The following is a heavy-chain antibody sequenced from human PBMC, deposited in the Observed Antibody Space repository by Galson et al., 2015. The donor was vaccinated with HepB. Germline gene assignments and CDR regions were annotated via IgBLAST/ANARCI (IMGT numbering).Heavy chain of an antibody. V-gene: IGHV5-51*01. J-gene: IGHJ4*02. Sequence: SGAAVEKPGESLTISFEGSGYSFTSDWVGWVRQMPGKGLEWMGMIYPGDSDTRYSPSFPGQVTISADKSISTAYLQWSSLRDADTAMYYCARLRHYGEMATTFDYWGQGTLVTVSS. CDR3: ARLRHYGEMATTFDY. D-gene: IGHD5-24*01. CDR1: GYSFTSDW. CDR2: IYPGDSDT.